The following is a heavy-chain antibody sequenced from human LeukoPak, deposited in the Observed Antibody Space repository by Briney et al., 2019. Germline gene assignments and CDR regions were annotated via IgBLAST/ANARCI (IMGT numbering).Heavy chain of an antibody. Sequence: SVKVSCKASGGTFSSYAISWVRQAPGQGLEWMGRTIPIFGIANYAQKFQGRVTITADKSTSSAYMELSSLRSEDTAVYYCARVPYSTQLVAWFDPWGQGTLVTVSS. V-gene: IGHV1-69*04. CDR2: TIPIFGIA. CDR1: GGTFSSYA. J-gene: IGHJ5*02. CDR3: ARVPYSTQLVAWFDP. D-gene: IGHD6-6*01.